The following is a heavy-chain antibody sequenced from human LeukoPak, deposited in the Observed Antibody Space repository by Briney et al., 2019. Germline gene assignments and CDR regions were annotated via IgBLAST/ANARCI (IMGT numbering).Heavy chain of an antibody. J-gene: IGHJ6*03. CDR3: ASGIAAAGTNYYYYYYMDV. CDR1: GYTFTSYY. D-gene: IGHD6-13*01. V-gene: IGHV1-46*01. Sequence: ASVKVSCKASGYTFTSYYMHWVRQAPGQGLEWMGIINPSGGSTSYAQKFQGRVTMTRDMSTSTVYMELSSLRSEDTAVYYCASGIAAAGTNYYYYYYMDVWGKGTTVTISS. CDR2: INPSGGST.